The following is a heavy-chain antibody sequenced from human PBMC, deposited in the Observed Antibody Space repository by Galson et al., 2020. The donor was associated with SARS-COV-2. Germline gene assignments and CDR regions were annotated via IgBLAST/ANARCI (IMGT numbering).Heavy chain of an antibody. V-gene: IGHV3-74*01. D-gene: IGHD3-10*01. Sequence: GESLKISCAASGFTFTSYWMQWVRQAPGQGLVWVSRIKTDGTKTSHADSVKGRFTISRDNARNTLYLQMNSLRVEDTAVYYCARETSYSGNFFSYFWGHGTLVTVSS. CDR1: GFTFTSYW. CDR2: IKTDGTKT. J-gene: IGHJ4*01. CDR3: ARETSYSGNFFSYF.